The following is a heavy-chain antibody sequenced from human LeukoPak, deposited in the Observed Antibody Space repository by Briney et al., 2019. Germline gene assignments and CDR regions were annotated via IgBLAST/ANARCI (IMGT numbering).Heavy chain of an antibody. V-gene: IGHV3-21*01. D-gene: IGHD6-13*01. CDR1: GFTFSSYS. CDR2: ISSSSSYI. Sequence: GGSLRLSCAASGFTFSSYSMNWVRQAPGKGLEWVSSISSSSSYIYYADSVKGRFTISRDNAKNSLYLQMNSLRAEDTAVYYCAWGIAAAGTSSFSWGQGTWSPSPQ. J-gene: IGHJ5*02. CDR3: AWGIAAAGTSSFS.